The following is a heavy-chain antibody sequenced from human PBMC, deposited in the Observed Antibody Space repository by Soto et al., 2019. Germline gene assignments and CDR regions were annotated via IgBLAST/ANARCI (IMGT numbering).Heavy chain of an antibody. CDR1: GDSMTSGGYY. V-gene: IGHV4-31*03. CDR3: ARGAPRPRDVPTYFNF. CDR2: IYYTGDT. J-gene: IGHJ4*02. Sequence: PSETLSLTCFVSGDSMTSGGYYWSWVRHHPGKGLEWVGSIYYTGDTYFNPSLKSRITVSMDTSKNEFSLKLTSVTSADTAVYFCARGAPRPRDVPTYFNFRGQGTLVTVSX.